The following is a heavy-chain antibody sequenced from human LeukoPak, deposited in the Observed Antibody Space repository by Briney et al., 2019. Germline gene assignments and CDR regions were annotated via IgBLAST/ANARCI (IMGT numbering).Heavy chain of an antibody. CDR3: ARFSDGRLMYYFDY. CDR1: GGSISSYY. CDR2: IYYSGST. J-gene: IGHJ4*02. Sequence: SETLSLTCTVSGGSISSYYWSWIRQPPGKGLEWIGYIYYSGSTNYNPSLKSRVTISVDTSKNQFSLKLSSVTAADTAVYYCARFSDGRLMYYFDYWGQGTLVTVSS. V-gene: IGHV4-59*08. D-gene: IGHD2-8*01.